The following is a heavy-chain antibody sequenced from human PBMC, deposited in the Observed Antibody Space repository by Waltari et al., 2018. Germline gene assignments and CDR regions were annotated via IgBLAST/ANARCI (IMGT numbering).Heavy chain of an antibody. J-gene: IGHJ5*02. CDR2: INPNSGGT. Sequence: QVQLVQSGAEVQKPGASVKVSCKASGSTFTGYYMHWVRQAPGQGLEWMGWINPNSGGTNYAQKFQGRVTMTRDTSISTAYMELSRLRSDDTAVYYCAREVSTSYTKAMGWFDPWGQGTLVTVSS. V-gene: IGHV1-2*02. CDR3: AREVSTSYTKAMGWFDP. CDR1: GSTFTGYY. D-gene: IGHD2-2*01.